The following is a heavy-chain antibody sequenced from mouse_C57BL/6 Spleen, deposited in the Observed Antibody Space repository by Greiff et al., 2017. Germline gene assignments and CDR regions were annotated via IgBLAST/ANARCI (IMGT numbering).Heavy chain of an antibody. D-gene: IGHD1-1*01. V-gene: IGHV1-61*01. CDR1: GYTFTSYW. CDR3: ARRLLRYGYAMDY. Sequence: QVQLQQPGAELVRPGSSVKLSCKASGYTFTSYWMDWVKQRPGQGLEWIGNIYPSDSETHYNQKFKDKATLTVDKSSSTAYMQLSSLTSEDSAVYYCARRLLRYGYAMDYWGQGTSVTVSS. J-gene: IGHJ4*01. CDR2: IYPSDSET.